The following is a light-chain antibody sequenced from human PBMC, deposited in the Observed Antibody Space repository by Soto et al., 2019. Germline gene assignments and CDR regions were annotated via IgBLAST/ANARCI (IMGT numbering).Light chain of an antibody. CDR3: LQYGGLPLT. CDR2: GAS. V-gene: IGKV3-20*01. CDR1: QSVPANY. J-gene: IGKJ4*01. Sequence: EIVLTQSPGTLSLSPGERATLSCRASQSVPANYLAWYQQRPGQSPSLLIHGASSRATVTPDRFSGSGSGTDFTLTISRLEPDDFAVYYCLQYGGLPLTFGGGTKVEIK.